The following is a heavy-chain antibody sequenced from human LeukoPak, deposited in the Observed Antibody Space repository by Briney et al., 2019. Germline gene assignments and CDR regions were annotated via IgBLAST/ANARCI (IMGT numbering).Heavy chain of an antibody. D-gene: IGHD4-17*01. Sequence: SVKVSCKASGGTFSSYAISWVRQAPGQGLEWMGRIIPIFGTANYAQKFQGRVTIPTDESTSTAYMELSSLRSEDTAVYYCARDRVHTVTSHDDAFDIWGQGTMVTVSS. V-gene: IGHV1-69*05. CDR1: GGTFSSYA. CDR3: ARDRVHTVTSHDDAFDI. J-gene: IGHJ3*02. CDR2: IIPIFGTA.